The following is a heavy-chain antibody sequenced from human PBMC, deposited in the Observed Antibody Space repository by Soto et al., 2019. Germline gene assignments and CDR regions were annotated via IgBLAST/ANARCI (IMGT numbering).Heavy chain of an antibody. V-gene: IGHV1-3*01. CDR2: INAGNGNT. J-gene: IGHJ4*02. CDR1: GYTFTSYA. Sequence: QVQLVQSGAEVKKPGASVKVSCKASGYTFTSYAMHWVRQAPGQRLEWMGWINAGNGNTKYSQKFQGRVTITRDTXASTAYMELSSLRSEDTAVYYCARGPGRPDGPGDYWGQGTLVTVSS. CDR3: ARGPGRPDGPGDY.